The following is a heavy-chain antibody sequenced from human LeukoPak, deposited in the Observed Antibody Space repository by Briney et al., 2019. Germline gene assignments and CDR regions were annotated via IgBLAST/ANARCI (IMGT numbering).Heavy chain of an antibody. CDR1: GYNFTGYY. J-gene: IGHJ4*02. V-gene: IGHV1-2*02. D-gene: IGHD3-22*01. CDR2: INPNSGGR. CDR3: ARETDDSSGYWIDY. Sequence: ASVKVSCKASGYNFTGYYMHWVRQAPGQGLEGMGWINPNSGGRNYAQKFQGRVTMTRDTSISTAYMELGRLRSDDTAVYYCARETDDSSGYWIDYWGQGTLVTVSS.